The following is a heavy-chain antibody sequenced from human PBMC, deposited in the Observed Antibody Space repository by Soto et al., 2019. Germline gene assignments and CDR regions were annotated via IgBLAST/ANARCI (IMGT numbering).Heavy chain of an antibody. Sequence: GGSLRLSCAASGFIFSSYGIHWVRQAPGKGLEWVAFTSYDESNKYFADSVKGRFTTSRDNSKNILYLQMSALGPDDTAVYYCAREMGPPPTYYDVRSAYYLTCIDSWGQGTQVTVSS. V-gene: IGHV3-30-3*01. D-gene: IGHD3-3*01. J-gene: IGHJ5*01. CDR2: TSYDESNK. CDR3: AREMGPPPTYYDVRSAYYLTCIDS. CDR1: GFIFSSYG.